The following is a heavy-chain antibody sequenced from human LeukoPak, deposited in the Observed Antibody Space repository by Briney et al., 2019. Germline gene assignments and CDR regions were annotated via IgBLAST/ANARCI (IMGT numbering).Heavy chain of an antibody. D-gene: IGHD3-10*02. CDR1: GGSLSGYY. V-gene: IGHV4-39*01. J-gene: IGHJ4*02. CDR3: ARLGITMLPIDY. CDR2: IYYSGST. Sequence: SETLSLTCAVYGGSLSGYYWGWIRQPPGKGLEWIGSIYYSGSTYYNPSLKSRVTISVDTSKNQFSLKLSSVTAADTAVYYCARLGITMLPIDYWGQGTLVTASS.